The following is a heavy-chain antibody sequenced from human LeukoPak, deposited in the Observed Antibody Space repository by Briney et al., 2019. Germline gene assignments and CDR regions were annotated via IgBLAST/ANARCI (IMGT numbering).Heavy chain of an antibody. CDR3: ARDRAIVVVPAAAGDY. D-gene: IGHD2-2*01. Sequence: ASVKVSCKASGYTFTSYGTSWVRQAPGQGLEWMGWISAYNGNTNYAQKLQGRVTMTTDTSTSTAYMELRRLRSDDTAVYYCARDRAIVVVPAAAGDYWGQGTLVTVSS. CDR1: GYTFTSYG. V-gene: IGHV1-18*01. CDR2: ISAYNGNT. J-gene: IGHJ4*02.